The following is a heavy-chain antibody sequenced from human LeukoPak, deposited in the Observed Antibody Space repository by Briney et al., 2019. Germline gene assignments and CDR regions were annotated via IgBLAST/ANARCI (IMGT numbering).Heavy chain of an antibody. D-gene: IGHD4-17*01. V-gene: IGHV1-3*01. CDR3: ARESMTTVTSYYFDY. Sequence: ASVKVSCKASGYTFTSYAMHWVRQAPGQRLEWMGWINAGNGNTKYSQKFQGRVTITRGTSASTAYMELSSLRSEDTAVYYCARESMTTVTSYYFDYWGQGTLVTVSS. J-gene: IGHJ4*02. CDR1: GYTFTSYA. CDR2: INAGNGNT.